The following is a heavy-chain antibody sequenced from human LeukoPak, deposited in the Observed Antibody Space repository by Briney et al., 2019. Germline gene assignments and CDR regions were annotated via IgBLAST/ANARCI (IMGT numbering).Heavy chain of an antibody. D-gene: IGHD5-12*01. CDR1: GFHVITYY. CDR2: IYSDFRT. J-gene: IGHJ4*02. CDR3: ARESGYAVGDF. Sequence: SGGSLRLSRAASGFHVITYYMNWFRQAPGKGLDWAAVIYSDFRTYYADSVNGRFIISKDTSKNKLYLQMNNLRADDTAVYYCARESGYAVGDFWGQGTLVTVSS. V-gene: IGHV3-53*01.